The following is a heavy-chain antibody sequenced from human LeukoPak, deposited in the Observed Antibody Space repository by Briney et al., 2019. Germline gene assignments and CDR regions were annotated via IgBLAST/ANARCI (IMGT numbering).Heavy chain of an antibody. D-gene: IGHD2-8*02. Sequence: GGSLRLSCAASGFTFSSYGMHRFRQAPGKGLEWVAVIWYDGSKKYYADSVKGRFTISRDNSKNTLYLQMDSLRAEDTAVYYCARYNTGSVGYWGQGTLVTVSS. V-gene: IGHV3-33*01. CDR2: IWYDGSKK. CDR1: GFTFSSYG. J-gene: IGHJ4*02. CDR3: ARYNTGSVGY.